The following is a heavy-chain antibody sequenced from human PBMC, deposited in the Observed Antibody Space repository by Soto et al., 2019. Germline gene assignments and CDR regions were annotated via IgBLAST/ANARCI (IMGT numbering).Heavy chain of an antibody. CDR2: TYYRSKWYS. D-gene: IGHD5-12*01. V-gene: IGHV6-1*01. J-gene: IGHJ4*02. CDR3: VRANKDIEYFDD. CDR1: GDSVSSNRAA. Sequence: SQTLSLTCVISGDSVSSNRAAWTWIRQSPSGSLEWLGRTYYRSKWYSDYAVSVKSRININADTSKNQFSLQLNSVTPEDTAVYYCVRANKDIEYFDDWGQGTLVTVSS.